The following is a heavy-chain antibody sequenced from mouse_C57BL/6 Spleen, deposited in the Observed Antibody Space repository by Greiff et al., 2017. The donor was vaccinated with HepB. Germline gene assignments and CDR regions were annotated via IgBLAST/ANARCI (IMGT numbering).Heavy chain of an antibody. V-gene: IGHV1S81*02. J-gene: IGHJ2*01. D-gene: IGHD1-1*01. CDR3: ARIKKIVATYFDY. CDR1: GYTFTSYW. CDR2: TNPTNGRT. Sequence: VQLQQSGAELVKAGASVKMSCKASGYTFTSYWMHWVKQRLGKGLEWFAETNPTNGRTYYNEKFKSKATLSVDKSYSTAYMLLSGPTCEDSAVYYCARIKKIVATYFDYWGQGTTLIVSS.